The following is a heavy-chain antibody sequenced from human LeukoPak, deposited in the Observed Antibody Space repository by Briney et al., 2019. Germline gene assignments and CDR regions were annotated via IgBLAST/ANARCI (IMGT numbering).Heavy chain of an antibody. CDR1: GFTFGDFA. V-gene: IGHV3-9*01. J-gene: IGHJ4*02. CDR3: AKRGVVIRVILVGFHKEAYYFDS. CDR2: IGCNSGSI. Sequence: SLRLSCAASGFTFGDFAMHWVRQVPGKGLEWVSGIGCNSGSIGYADSVKGRFTISRDNPKNTLYLHMNSLRAEDTAVYFCAKRGVVIRVILVGFHKEAYYFDSWGQGALVTVSS. D-gene: IGHD3-22*01.